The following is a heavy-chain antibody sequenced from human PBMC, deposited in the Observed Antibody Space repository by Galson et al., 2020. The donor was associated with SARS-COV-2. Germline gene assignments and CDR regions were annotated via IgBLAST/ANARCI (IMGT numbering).Heavy chain of an antibody. J-gene: IGHJ4*02. D-gene: IGHD3-9*01. V-gene: IGHV3-33*06. Sequence: GGSLRLSCAASGFMFRIYGMHWVRQAPGKGLEWVAVIWPDGSTEHYADSVKGRFTISRDNSENTLHLQMNSLRAEDSAVYYCAKFRGIDGFQYFDWSLDDWGQGTQVTVSS. CDR2: IWPDGSTE. CDR1: GFMFRIYG. CDR3: AKFRGIDGFQYFDWSLDD.